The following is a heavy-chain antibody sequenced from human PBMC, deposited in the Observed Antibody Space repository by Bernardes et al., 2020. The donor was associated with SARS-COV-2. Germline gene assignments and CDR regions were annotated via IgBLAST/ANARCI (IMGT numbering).Heavy chain of an antibody. D-gene: IGHD3-3*01. CDR3: AKGREVLRFLEWLFPFDP. Sequence: ASVKVSCKTSGYTFTMYTITWVRQAPGQGLEWMGWISTYNGDTKIAQKFQDRLSMTTDKSTNTAYMELRSLRGDDTAVYYCAKGREVLRFLEWLFPFDPWGQGTLVTVSS. J-gene: IGHJ5*02. V-gene: IGHV1-18*04. CDR2: ISTYNGDT. CDR1: GYTFTMYT.